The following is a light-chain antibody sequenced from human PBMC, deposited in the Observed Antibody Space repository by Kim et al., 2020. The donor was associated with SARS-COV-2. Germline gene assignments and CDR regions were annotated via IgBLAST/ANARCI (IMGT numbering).Light chain of an antibody. CDR3: SSYTSGSTYV. J-gene: IGLJ1*01. V-gene: IGLV2-14*03. CDR1: SSDVGGYKY. CDR2: DVS. Sequence: GQSITISCTGTSSDVGGYKYVSWYQQHPGKAPNLLIYDVSERPSGVSNRFSGSKSGNTASLTISGLQTEDGADYYCSSYTSGSTYVFGTGTKVTVL.